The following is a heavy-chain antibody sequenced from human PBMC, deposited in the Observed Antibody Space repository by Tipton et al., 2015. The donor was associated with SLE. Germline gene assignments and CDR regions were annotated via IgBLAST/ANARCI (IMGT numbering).Heavy chain of an antibody. Sequence: TLSLTCTVSGGSITNSYWTWIRQPPGKGLEWIGAIFYTGSTHYNPSLTSRATISLDTSKSHFSLRLTSVTAADTAVYFCARRIPHHYYFDLWGRGTLVTVPS. V-gene: IGHV4-59*01. CDR2: IFYTGST. CDR3: ARRIPHHYYFDL. CDR1: GGSITNSY. D-gene: IGHD1-26*01. J-gene: IGHJ2*01.